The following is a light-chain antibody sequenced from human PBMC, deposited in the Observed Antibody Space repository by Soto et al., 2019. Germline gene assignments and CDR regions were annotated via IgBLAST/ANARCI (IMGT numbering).Light chain of an antibody. J-gene: IGKJ2*01. CDR3: QQYDNLPYT. CDR1: QNIYIY. Sequence: DIQMTQSPSSLFASVGDRVSITCQASQNIYIYLNWFQRKPGRAPKLLIYAASYLDAGVPSRFSGSGSGTDFTFTISSLQPEDIATYYCQQYDNLPYTFGQGTNLEI. CDR2: AAS. V-gene: IGKV1-33*01.